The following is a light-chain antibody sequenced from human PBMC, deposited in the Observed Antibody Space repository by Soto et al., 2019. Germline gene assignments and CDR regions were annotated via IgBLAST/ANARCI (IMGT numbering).Light chain of an antibody. Sequence: QSALTQPASVSGSLGQSITISCTRPSSDVWSFNFVSWYQQHPDKAPQVLIYEVTKRPPGVSNRFSGSKSGNTASLTISGLQADDEADYYCCSDAGSSSYVFGTGTKLTVL. J-gene: IGLJ1*01. CDR1: SSDVWSFNF. CDR3: CSDAGSSSYV. V-gene: IGLV2-23*02. CDR2: EVT.